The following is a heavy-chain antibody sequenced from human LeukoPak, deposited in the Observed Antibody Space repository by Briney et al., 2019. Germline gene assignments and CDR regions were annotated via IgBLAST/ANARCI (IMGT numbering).Heavy chain of an antibody. Sequence: SETLPLTCTVSGGSISSGGYYWSWIRQHPGKGLEWIGYIYYSGSTYYNPSLKSRVTISVDTSKNQFSLKLSSVTAADTAVYYCARAGYGDYMTLSSGYYHDAFDIWGQGTMVTVSS. V-gene: IGHV4-31*03. J-gene: IGHJ3*02. CDR3: ARAGYGDYMTLSSGYYHDAFDI. CDR1: GGSISSGGYY. CDR2: IYYSGST. D-gene: IGHD3-22*01.